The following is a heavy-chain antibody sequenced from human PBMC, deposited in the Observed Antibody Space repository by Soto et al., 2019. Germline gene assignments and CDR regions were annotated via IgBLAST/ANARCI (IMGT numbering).Heavy chain of an antibody. CDR3: ARGVRGYSAYVPGY. D-gene: IGHD5-12*01. CDR1: GYTFTSTW. CDR2: INPYGGAA. V-gene: IGHV1-46*01. J-gene: IGHJ4*02. Sequence: ASVKVSCKASGYTFTSTWMHWVRQAPGQGLEWMGIINPYGGAATYAEKFQGRVTMTRDTSTATDYMELSSLRSEDTAVYYCARGVRGYSAYVPGYWGQGTLVTVSS.